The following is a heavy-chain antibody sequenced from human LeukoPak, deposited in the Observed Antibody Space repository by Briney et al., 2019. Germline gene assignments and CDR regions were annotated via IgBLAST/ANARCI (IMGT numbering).Heavy chain of an antibody. D-gene: IGHD5-24*01. CDR2: INHSGGT. Sequence: SETLSLTCAVYGGSFSVYYWSWIRQPPGKGLEWIGEINHSGGTNYNPSLKSRVTISVDTSKKQFSLELRSVTAADTAVYYCARDRDGWGSVVLWGQGTLVTVSS. CDR1: GGSFSVYY. V-gene: IGHV4-34*01. J-gene: IGHJ4*02. CDR3: ARDRDGWGSVVL.